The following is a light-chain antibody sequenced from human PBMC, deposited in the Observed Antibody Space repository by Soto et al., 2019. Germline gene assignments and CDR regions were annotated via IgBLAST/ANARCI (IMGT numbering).Light chain of an antibody. V-gene: IGKV3-11*01. CDR3: QQRTDWPTIT. Sequence: ESVLTQSPATLSLSPGEIATRSCGASQSVRTVLAWYQQKPGQAPRLLSYDASTRATGVPASVSGSGSGTDLTLTISNLESEDFGVYYCQQRTDWPTITFGQGTRLDIK. J-gene: IGKJ5*01. CDR2: DAS. CDR1: QSVRTV.